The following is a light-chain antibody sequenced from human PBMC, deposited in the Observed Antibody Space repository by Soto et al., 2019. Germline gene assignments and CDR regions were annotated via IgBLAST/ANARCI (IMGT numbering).Light chain of an antibody. CDR3: QQYYTHPLA. J-gene: IGKJ1*01. Sequence: AIRMTQSPPSISAFTGDRVTITCRTSRPISTYLAWYQHKPGKTPTLLMYAASTLQSGVPSRVSVSGSGTDFTVTTGCLPSEDFAAYYCQQYYTHPLAFGQGTNIEIK. V-gene: IGKV1-8*01. CDR2: AAS. CDR1: RPISTY.